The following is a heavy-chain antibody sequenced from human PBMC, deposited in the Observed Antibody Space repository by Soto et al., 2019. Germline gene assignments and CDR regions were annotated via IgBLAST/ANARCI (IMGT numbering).Heavy chain of an antibody. J-gene: IGHJ4*02. Sequence: EVQLVESGGGLVQPGGSLRLSCAASGFTFSSYWMSWVRQAPGKGLEWVANIKQDGSEKYYVDSVKGRFTISRDNAKNSLYLQMNSLRAEDTAVYYCASGLRCSGGSCYYRDYWGQGTLVTVSS. CDR2: IKQDGSEK. D-gene: IGHD2-15*01. CDR3: ASGLRCSGGSCYYRDY. CDR1: GFTFSSYW. V-gene: IGHV3-7*01.